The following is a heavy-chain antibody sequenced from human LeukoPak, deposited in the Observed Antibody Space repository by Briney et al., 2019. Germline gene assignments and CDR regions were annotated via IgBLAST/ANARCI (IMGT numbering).Heavy chain of an antibody. D-gene: IGHD6-6*01. V-gene: IGHV3-23*01. CDR1: GFTFSTYA. CDR2: ISGSGSST. J-gene: IGHJ4*02. CDR3: AKSGGGISARRNFDY. Sequence: TGGSLRLSCAASGFTFSTYAMSWVRQAPGKGLEWVSAISGSGSSTYYADSVKGRFTISRDNSKNTLYLQMNSLRAEDTAVYYCAKSGGGISARRNFDYWGQGTLVTVSS.